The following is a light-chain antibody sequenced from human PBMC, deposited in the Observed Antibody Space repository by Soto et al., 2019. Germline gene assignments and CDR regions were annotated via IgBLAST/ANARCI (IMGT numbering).Light chain of an antibody. CDR3: AAWDGSLRGVV. Sequence: QLVLTQPPSASGTPGQRVTISCSGSSSNIGNNYAYWYQQLPGTAPKLLIYRNDQRPSGVPDRFSGSKSGTSASLAISGLRSEDEADYYCAAWDGSLRGVVFGGGTKLTVL. V-gene: IGLV1-47*01. CDR2: RND. J-gene: IGLJ2*01. CDR1: SSNIGNNY.